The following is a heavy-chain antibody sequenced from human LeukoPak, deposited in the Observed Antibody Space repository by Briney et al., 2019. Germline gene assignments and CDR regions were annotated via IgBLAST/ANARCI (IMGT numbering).Heavy chain of an antibody. D-gene: IGHD3-22*01. CDR2: INYSAST. V-gene: IGHV4-34*01. CDR1: GASFSGYY. Sequence: SETLSLTCAVYGASFSGYYWSWIRQPPGKGLEWTGDINYSASTNYNPSLKSRVTISVDMSKNQFSLKLRSVTAADTAVYYCARDPYYDSGGSYHVDYWGQGTLVAVSS. J-gene: IGHJ4*02. CDR3: ARDPYYDSGGSYHVDY.